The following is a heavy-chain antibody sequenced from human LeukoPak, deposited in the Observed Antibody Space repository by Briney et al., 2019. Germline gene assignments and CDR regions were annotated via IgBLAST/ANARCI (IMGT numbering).Heavy chain of an antibody. D-gene: IGHD3-22*01. Sequence: PGRSLRLSCSGSGFTFSIYAMHWVRQAPGKGLEFVSTISSNGGSTYYADSVKGRFTISRDNSKNTLYLQMSSLRAEDTAVYYCVKDRDSSGFFYDYWGQGTLVTVSS. CDR1: GFTFSIYA. J-gene: IGHJ4*02. V-gene: IGHV3-64D*08. CDR2: ISSNGGST. CDR3: VKDRDSSGFFYDY.